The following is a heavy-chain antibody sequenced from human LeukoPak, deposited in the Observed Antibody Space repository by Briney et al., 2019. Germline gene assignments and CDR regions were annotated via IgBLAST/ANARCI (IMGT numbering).Heavy chain of an antibody. CDR3: ARGVPSNYYDSSGYLSY. Sequence: ASVKVSCKASGYTFTSYYMHWVRQAPGQGLEWMGIINPSGGSTSYAQKFQGRVTITADESTSTAYMELSSLRSEDTAVYYCARGVPSNYYDSSGYLSYWGQGTLVTVSS. CDR1: GYTFTSYY. CDR2: INPSGGST. V-gene: IGHV1-46*01. D-gene: IGHD3-22*01. J-gene: IGHJ4*02.